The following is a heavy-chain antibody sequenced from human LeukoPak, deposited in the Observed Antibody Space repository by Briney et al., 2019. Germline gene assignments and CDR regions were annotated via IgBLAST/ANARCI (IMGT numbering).Heavy chain of an antibody. CDR2: INPNSGGT. V-gene: IGHV1-2*02. CDR3: AGEFERGNWLDP. Sequence: ASVKVSCKASGYTFTGYYMHWVRQAPGQGLEWMGWINPNSGGTNYAQKFQGRVTMTRDTSISTAYMELSRLRSDDTAVYYCAGEFERGNWLDPWGQGTLVTVSS. J-gene: IGHJ5*02. D-gene: IGHD3-16*01. CDR1: GYTFTGYY.